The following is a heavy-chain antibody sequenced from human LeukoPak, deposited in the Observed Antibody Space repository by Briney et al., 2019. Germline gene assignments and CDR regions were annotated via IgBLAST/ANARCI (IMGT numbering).Heavy chain of an antibody. J-gene: IGHJ2*01. D-gene: IGHD2-15*01. CDR1: GFTFSRYG. CDR2: IWYDGSNK. Sequence: GRSLRLSCAASGFTFSRYGMHWVRQAPGKGLEWVADIWYDGSNKYYGDSVKGRFTISRDNSKNTMYLQMNSLRAEDTAVYYCARDQCSGGSCHNDWYFDLWGRGTLVTVSS. V-gene: IGHV3-33*01. CDR3: ARDQCSGGSCHNDWYFDL.